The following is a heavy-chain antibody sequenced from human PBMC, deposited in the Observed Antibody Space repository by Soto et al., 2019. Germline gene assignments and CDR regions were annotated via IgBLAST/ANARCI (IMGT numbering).Heavy chain of an antibody. D-gene: IGHD6-13*01. CDR3: AKDGYSSSFDY. V-gene: IGHV3-30*18. CDR1: GFTFSSYG. CDR2: ISYDGSNK. J-gene: IGHJ4*02. Sequence: GGSLRLSCAASGFTFSSYGMHWVRQAPGKGLEWVAVISYDGSNKYYADSVKGRFTISRDNSKNTLYLQMNSLRAEDTAVYYCAKDGYSSSFDYWGQGTLVTVSS.